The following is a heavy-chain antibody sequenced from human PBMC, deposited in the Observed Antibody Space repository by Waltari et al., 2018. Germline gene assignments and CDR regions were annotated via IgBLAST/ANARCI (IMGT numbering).Heavy chain of an antibody. J-gene: IGHJ5*01. CDR2: ITSNGRSV. Sequence: EVKLEESGRGSAQPGGSLRLSCVASGFNFHEHAMHWVRQVPSKGLEWFSGITSNGRSVDYAASVKGRFTISRDNAKNSLYLQMNSLRVDDSALYYCAKDKRRFFDWLFDSWGQGTLVTVSS. CDR1: GFNFHEHA. D-gene: IGHD3-3*01. V-gene: IGHV3-9*01. CDR3: AKDKRRFFDWLFDS.